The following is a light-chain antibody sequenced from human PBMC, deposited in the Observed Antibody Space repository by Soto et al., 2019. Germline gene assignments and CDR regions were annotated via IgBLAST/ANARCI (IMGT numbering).Light chain of an antibody. V-gene: IGKV3-20*01. CDR2: GAS. CDR1: QNVSSSY. J-gene: IGKJ1*01. Sequence: EIVLTQSPGTLSLSPGERATISCRASQNVSSSYFAWYQQRFGQAPRLLIYGASSRATGIPDRFSGSGSGTDFTLTISRLEPEDFAVYYCQQYGSSSWTFGQGTKV. CDR3: QQYGSSSWT.